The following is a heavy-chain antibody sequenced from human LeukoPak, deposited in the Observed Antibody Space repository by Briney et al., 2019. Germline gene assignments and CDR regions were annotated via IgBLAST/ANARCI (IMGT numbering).Heavy chain of an antibody. V-gene: IGHV4-38-2*02. D-gene: IGHD4-17*01. Sequence: ASETLSLTCSGSNYSISNSLYWGWLRQPPEKGLEWIGSIYRSGSTFYNPSLKSRVTISLDTSKNQFSLKLSSVTAADTAVYFCARGTYGYYMDVWGKGTTVTVSS. CDR3: ARGTYGYYMDV. CDR1: NYSISNSLY. CDR2: IYRSGST. J-gene: IGHJ6*03.